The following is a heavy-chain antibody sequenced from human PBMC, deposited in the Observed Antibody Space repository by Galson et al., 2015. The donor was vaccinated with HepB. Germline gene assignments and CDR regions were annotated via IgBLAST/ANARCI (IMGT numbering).Heavy chain of an antibody. J-gene: IGHJ2*01. CDR2: ISFDGRDA. V-gene: IGHV3-30*04. Sequence: SLRLSCAASGFTFAKFPMHWVRQAPGRGLEWLTFISFDGRDAYYADSVKGRFPVSRDNSQNMLYLQMDNLRIEDSAVYFCARHGVNYGDYVWYSDVWGRGTQVTVSS. CDR1: GFTFAKFP. CDR3: ARHGVNYGDYVWYSDV. D-gene: IGHD4-17*01.